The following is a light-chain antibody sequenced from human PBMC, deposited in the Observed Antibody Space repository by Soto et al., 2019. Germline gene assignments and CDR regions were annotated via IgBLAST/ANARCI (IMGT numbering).Light chain of an antibody. CDR2: GAS. J-gene: IGKJ2*01. CDR3: QQYGRSPAT. Sequence: EIVLTQSPGTLSLSPGERATLSCRASQIVTSDYLAWYQQKPGQAPRLLIHGASTRASGIPDRFIGSGSGTDFTLTITRLEPEDFAVFHCQQYGRSPATFGHGTKLEIK. V-gene: IGKV3-20*01. CDR1: QIVTSDY.